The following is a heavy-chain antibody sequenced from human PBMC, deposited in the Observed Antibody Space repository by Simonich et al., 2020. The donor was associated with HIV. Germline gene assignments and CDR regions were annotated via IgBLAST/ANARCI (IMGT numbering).Heavy chain of an antibody. V-gene: IGHV3-21*01. D-gene: IGHD2-2*01. CDR3: ARDGRKGSSTSCSDY. CDR2: ISSISSYI. Sequence: EVQLVESGGGLVKPGGSLRLSCAASGFTFSSYSMNWVRQAPGKGLEWVSSISSISSYIYYADSGKGRFTISRDNAKNSLYLQMNSLRAEDTAVYYCARDGRKGSSTSCSDYWGQGTLVTVSS. J-gene: IGHJ4*02. CDR1: GFTFSSYS.